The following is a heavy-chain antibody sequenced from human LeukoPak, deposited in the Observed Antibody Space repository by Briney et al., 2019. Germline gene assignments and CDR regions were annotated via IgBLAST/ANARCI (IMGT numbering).Heavy chain of an antibody. D-gene: IGHD1-26*01. Sequence: KPSETLSLTCTVSGGSISSGGYYWSWIRQPPGKGLEWIGYIYYSGSTYYNPSLKSRVTISVDTSKNQFSLKLSSVTAADTAVYYCARWVIGGLFDYWGQGTLVTVSS. CDR2: IYYSGST. CDR1: GGSISSGGYY. V-gene: IGHV4-30-4*08. CDR3: ARWVIGGLFDY. J-gene: IGHJ4*02.